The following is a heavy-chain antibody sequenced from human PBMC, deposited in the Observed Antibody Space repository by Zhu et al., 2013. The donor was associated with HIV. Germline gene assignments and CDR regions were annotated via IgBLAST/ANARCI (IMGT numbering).Heavy chain of an antibody. CDR1: GGTFSSYT. J-gene: IGHJ4*02. CDR3: ASNLYCTNGVCYRGSSGWPTDF. D-gene: IGHD2-8*01. Sequence: QVQLVQSGAEVKKPGSSVKVSCKASGGTFSSYTISWVRQAPGQGLEWMGRIIPILGIANYAQKFQGRVTITADKSTSTAYMELSSLRSEDTAVYYCASNLYCTNGVCYRGSSGWPTDFWDQGTLVTVSS. CDR2: IIPILGIA. V-gene: IGHV1-69*02.